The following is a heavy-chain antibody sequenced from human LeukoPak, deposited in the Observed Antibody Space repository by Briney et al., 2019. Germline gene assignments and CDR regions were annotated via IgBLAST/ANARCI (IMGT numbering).Heavy chain of an antibody. Sequence: GRSLRLSCAASGFTFSSYGMHWVRQAPGKGLEWVAVIWYDGSNKYYADSVKGRFTISRDNAKNSLYLQMNSLRAEDTAVYYCAREIPFDYWGQGTLVTVSS. J-gene: IGHJ4*02. D-gene: IGHD2-2*02. CDR1: GFTFSSYG. CDR2: IWYDGSNK. CDR3: AREIPFDY. V-gene: IGHV3-33*01.